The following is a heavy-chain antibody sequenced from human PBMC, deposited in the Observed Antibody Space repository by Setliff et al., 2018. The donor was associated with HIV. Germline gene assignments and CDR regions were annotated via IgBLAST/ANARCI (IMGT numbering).Heavy chain of an antibody. D-gene: IGHD3-22*01. V-gene: IGHV4-59*11. J-gene: IGHJ6*02. CDR1: GGSISSHY. CDR3: ARDGSYYDSSAYLGGRYYYYGMDV. CDR2: ISGSGST. Sequence: PSETLSLTCNVSGGSISSHYWNWIRQPPGKGLEWIGYISGSGSTHYNPSLKSRVTISVDTSKNQFSLKLTSVTAEDTAVYYCARDGSYYDSSAYLGGRYYYYGMDVWGQGTTVTVSS.